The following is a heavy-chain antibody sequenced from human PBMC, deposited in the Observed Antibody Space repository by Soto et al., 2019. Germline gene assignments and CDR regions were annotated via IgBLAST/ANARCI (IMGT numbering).Heavy chain of an antibody. V-gene: IGHV3-30*18. CDR1: GFTFSSYG. Sequence: QVQLVESGGGVVQPGRSLRLSCAASGFTFSSYGMHWVRQAPGKGLEWVAVISYDGSNKYYADSVKGRFTISRDNSKNTLYLQMNSLRAEDTAVYYCAKSVAAAGTVYYYGMDVWGQGTTVTVSS. J-gene: IGHJ6*02. CDR2: ISYDGSNK. CDR3: AKSVAAAGTVYYYGMDV. D-gene: IGHD6-13*01.